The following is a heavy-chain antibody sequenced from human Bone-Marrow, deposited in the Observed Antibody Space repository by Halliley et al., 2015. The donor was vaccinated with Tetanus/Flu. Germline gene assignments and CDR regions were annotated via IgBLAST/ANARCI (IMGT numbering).Heavy chain of an antibody. CDR1: GYTLTSLY. J-gene: IGHJ6*02. D-gene: IGHD3-22*01. Sequence: QVQLVQSGAEVKKPGASAKVSCEASGYTLTSLYLHWVRQAPGQGLEWIGTIKPSSGSTSYAQKFRGRVTMSRDTSTSTVYMELSSLRSEDTAVYFCATQQITMIVVRTNYHYGMDVWGQGTTVTVSS. CDR2: IKPSSGST. CDR3: ATQQITMIVVRTNYHYGMDV. V-gene: IGHV1-46*01.